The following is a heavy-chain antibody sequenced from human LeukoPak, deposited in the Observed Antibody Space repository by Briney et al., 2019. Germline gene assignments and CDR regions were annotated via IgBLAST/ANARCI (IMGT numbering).Heavy chain of an antibody. CDR1: GYTFTGYY. CDR3: ARDHYNQNYYGSGSYYNGDY. V-gene: IGHV1-2*02. D-gene: IGHD3-10*01. Sequence: ASVKVSCKASGYTFTGYYMHWVRQAPGQGLEWMGWINPNSGGTNYAQKFQGRVTMTRDTSISTAYMELSRLRSDDTAVYYYARDHYNQNYYGSGSYYNGDYWGQGTLVTVSS. J-gene: IGHJ4*02. CDR2: INPNSGGT.